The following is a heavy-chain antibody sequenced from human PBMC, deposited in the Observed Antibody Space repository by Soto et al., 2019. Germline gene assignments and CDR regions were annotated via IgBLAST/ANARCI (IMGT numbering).Heavy chain of an antibody. D-gene: IGHD3-3*01. Sequence: PGESLKISCAASGFTFSSYAMSWVRQAPGKGLEWVSAISGSGGSTYYADSVKGRFTISRDNSKNTLYLQMNSLRAEDTAVYYCAKDPERTIFRVVISDGMDVWGQVNTVPVSS. CDR3: AKDPERTIFRVVISDGMDV. CDR1: GFTFSSYA. CDR2: ISGSGGST. V-gene: IGHV3-23*01. J-gene: IGHJ6*02.